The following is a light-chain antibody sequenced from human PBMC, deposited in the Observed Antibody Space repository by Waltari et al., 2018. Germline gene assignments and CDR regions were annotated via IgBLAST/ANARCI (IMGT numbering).Light chain of an antibody. V-gene: IGLV1-36*01. CDR3: AAWDDSLRAVV. CDR1: SSNIGNNV. Sequence: QSVLTQPPSVPEAHRQRSPTSCSGSSSNIGNNVVNGYQQYPGKAPKLLIAYDDLRVTGVSDHFSGSKSGTSAALAISGLQPEDEADYYCAAWDDSLRAVVFGGGTKLTVL. CDR2: YDD. J-gene: IGLJ3*02.